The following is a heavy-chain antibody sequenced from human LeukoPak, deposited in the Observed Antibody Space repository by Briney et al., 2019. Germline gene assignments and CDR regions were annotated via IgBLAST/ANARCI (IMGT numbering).Heavy chain of an antibody. D-gene: IGHD2-15*01. V-gene: IGHV3-48*01. Sequence: PGGSLRLSCAASGFTFSSYSMNWVRQAPGKGLEWVSYISSGSSTIYYADSVKGRFTISRDNSKNTLFLQMNSLRAEDTAVYYCTNRVGYCSGGSCYVYFQHWGQGTLVTVSS. CDR1: GFTFSSYS. CDR2: ISSGSSTI. CDR3: TNRVGYCSGGSCYVYFQH. J-gene: IGHJ1*01.